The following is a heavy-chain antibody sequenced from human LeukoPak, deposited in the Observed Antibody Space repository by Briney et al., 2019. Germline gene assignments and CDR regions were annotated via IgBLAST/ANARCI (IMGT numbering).Heavy chain of an antibody. CDR2: IKQDGSEK. D-gene: IGHD4-23*01. J-gene: IGHJ3*02. V-gene: IGHV3-7*01. CDR1: GFTFSSYW. CDR3: ARAYGGNVDDAFDI. Sequence: GGSLRLSCAASGFTFSSYWMSWVRQAPGKGLEWVANIKQDGSEKYYVDSVKGRFTISRDNAKNSLYLQMNSPRAEDTAVYYCARAYGGNVDDAFDIWGQGTMVTVSS.